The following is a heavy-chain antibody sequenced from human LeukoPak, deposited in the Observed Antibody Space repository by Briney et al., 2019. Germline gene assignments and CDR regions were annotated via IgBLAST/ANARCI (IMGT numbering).Heavy chain of an antibody. CDR3: ARHRDCSPSSCYTSWFDP. CDR2: IYYSGST. V-gene: IGHV4-39*01. J-gene: IGHJ5*02. CDR1: GGSISSSNYY. D-gene: IGHD2-2*02. Sequence: SETLSLTCTVSGGSISSSNYYWGWIRQPPGKGLEWIGSIYYSGSTYYNLSLKSRVTISIDTSKIQFSLKLNSVTAADTAVYYCARHRDCSPSSCYTSWFDPWGQGTLVTVSS.